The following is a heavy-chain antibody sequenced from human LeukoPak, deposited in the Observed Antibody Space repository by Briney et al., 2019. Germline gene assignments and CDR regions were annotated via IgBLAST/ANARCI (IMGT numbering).Heavy chain of an antibody. V-gene: IGHV4-61*01. CDR1: GGSISSSTYY. D-gene: IGHD6-19*01. Sequence: SETLSLTCIVSGGSISSSTYYWSWIRQPPGKGLEWIGYMFRTGSTNYNPSLKSRVTITPDTSKNQFSLRLTSVTAADTAVYYCAREGTYGWYNWFDPWGQGTLVTVSS. J-gene: IGHJ5*02. CDR2: MFRTGST. CDR3: AREGTYGWYNWFDP.